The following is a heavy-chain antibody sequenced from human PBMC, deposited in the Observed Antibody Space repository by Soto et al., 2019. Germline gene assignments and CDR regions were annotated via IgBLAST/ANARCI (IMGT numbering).Heavy chain of an antibody. CDR1: GYSFLGYW. V-gene: IGHV5-51*01. D-gene: IGHD4-4*01. Sequence: GESLKISCKASGYSFLGYWIGWVRQMPGKGLEWMGIIYPDNSNTRYSPSFQGQVTISADKSISTAYLQWSSLKASDTAMYYCARQAATVTTVPLLYFDPWGQGTLLTVSS. J-gene: IGHJ5*02. CDR3: ARQAATVTTVPLLYFDP. CDR2: IYPDNSNT.